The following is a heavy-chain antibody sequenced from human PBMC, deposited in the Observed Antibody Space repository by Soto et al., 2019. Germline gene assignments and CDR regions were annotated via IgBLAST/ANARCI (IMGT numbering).Heavy chain of an antibody. D-gene: IGHD3-22*01. CDR2: IDPSDSQT. J-gene: IGHJ4*02. V-gene: IGHV5-10-1*01. CDR1: GYSFAGYW. Sequence: GASLKISCKGSGYSFAGYWITWVRQKPGKGLEWMGRIDPSDSQTYYSPSFRGHVTISVTKSITTVFLQWSSLRASDTAMYYCARQIYDSDTGPNFQYYFDSWGQGTPITVSS. CDR3: ARQIYDSDTGPNFQYYFDS.